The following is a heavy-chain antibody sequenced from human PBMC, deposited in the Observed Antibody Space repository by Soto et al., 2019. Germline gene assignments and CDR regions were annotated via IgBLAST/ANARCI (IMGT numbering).Heavy chain of an antibody. D-gene: IGHD6-13*01. CDR2: INSDATTK. Sequence: EVQLVESGGGLVQPGGSLRLSCVASGFTFRSSWMHWVRQAPGKGLVWVSRINSDATTKNYAEYSKGRFTIARDNAENTLDLQMDSLPAEDTAVYYCARGLTCWYGYAYGGQGTLLTVSS. CDR1: GFTFRSSW. CDR3: ARGLTCWYGYAY. V-gene: IGHV3-74*01. J-gene: IGHJ4*02.